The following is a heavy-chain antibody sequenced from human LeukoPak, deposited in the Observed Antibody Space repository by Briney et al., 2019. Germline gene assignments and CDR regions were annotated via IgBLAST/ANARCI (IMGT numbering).Heavy chain of an antibody. CDR2: IYTSGST. J-gene: IGHJ4*02. V-gene: IGHV4-4*07. Sequence: TAETLSLTCTVSGGSISSYYWSWIRQPAGKGLEWIGRIYTSGSTNYNPSLKSRVTMSVDTSKNQFSLKLSSVTAADTAMYYCAREAGNTQHFDYWGQGTLVTVSS. CDR1: GGSISSYY. D-gene: IGHD1-1*01. CDR3: AREAGNTQHFDY.